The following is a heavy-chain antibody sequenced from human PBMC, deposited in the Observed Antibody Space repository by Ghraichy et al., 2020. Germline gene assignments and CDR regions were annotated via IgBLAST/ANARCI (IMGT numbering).Heavy chain of an antibody. D-gene: IGHD3-22*01. J-gene: IGHJ1*01. CDR3: ARGFAAYDSSGYYNWAEYFQH. V-gene: IGHV1-69*13. CDR1: GGTFSSYA. Sequence: SVKVSCKASGGTFSSYAISWVRQAPGQGLEWMGGIIPIFGTANYAQKFQGRVTITADESTSTAYMELSSLRSEDTAVYYCARGFAAYDSSGYYNWAEYFQHWGQGTLVTVSS. CDR2: IIPIFGTA.